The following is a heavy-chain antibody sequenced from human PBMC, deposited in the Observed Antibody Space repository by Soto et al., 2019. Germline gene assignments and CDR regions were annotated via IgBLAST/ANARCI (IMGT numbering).Heavy chain of an antibody. CDR1: GFTFSSYG. Sequence: GGSLRLSCAASGFTFSSYGMHWVRQAPGKGLEWVAVISYDGSNKYYADSVKGRFTISRDNSKNTLYLQMNSLRAEDTAVYYCAKDLLGDYYDSSGSYDAFDIWGQGTMVTVSS. V-gene: IGHV3-30*18. J-gene: IGHJ3*02. CDR3: AKDLLGDYYDSSGSYDAFDI. D-gene: IGHD3-22*01. CDR2: ISYDGSNK.